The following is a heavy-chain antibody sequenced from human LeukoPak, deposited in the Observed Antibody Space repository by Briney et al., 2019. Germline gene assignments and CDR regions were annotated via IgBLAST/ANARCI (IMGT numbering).Heavy chain of an antibody. D-gene: IGHD3-9*01. V-gene: IGHV4-34*01. CDR2: INHSGST. CDR3: ARGTYDILTGYYDRAYYMDV. CDR1: GGSFSGYY. J-gene: IGHJ6*03. Sequence: SETLSLTCAVYGGSFSGYYWSWIRQPPGKGLEWIGEINHSGSTNYNPSLKSRVTISVDTSKNQFSLKLSSVTAADTAVYYCARGTYDILTGYYDRAYYMDVWGKGTTVTVSS.